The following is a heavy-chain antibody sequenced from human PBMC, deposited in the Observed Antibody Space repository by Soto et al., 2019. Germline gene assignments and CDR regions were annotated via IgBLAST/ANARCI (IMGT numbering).Heavy chain of an antibody. V-gene: IGHV1-18*01. CDR1: GYTFTSYG. CDR2: ISAYNGNT. D-gene: IGHD1-26*01. CDR3: ARVVGALGHGFDP. Sequence: QVQLVQSGGEVKKPGASVKVSCKASGYTFTSYGISWVRQDPGQGLAWTGRISAYNGNTNYAQKRQGRVTMTTDTSTSTAYRELRSLRSDDTAVYYCARVVGALGHGFDPWGQGTLVTVSS. J-gene: IGHJ5*02.